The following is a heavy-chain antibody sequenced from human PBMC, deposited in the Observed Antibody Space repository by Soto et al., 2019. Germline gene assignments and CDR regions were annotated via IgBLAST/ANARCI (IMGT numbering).Heavy chain of an antibody. CDR2: IIPIFGTA. D-gene: IGHD2-21*01. V-gene: IGHV1-69*13. CDR1: GGTFSSYA. CDR3: ASLALTAFDI. Sequence: SVKVSCQASGGTFSSYAISWVRQAPGQGLEWMGGIIPIFGTANYAQKFQGRVTITADESTSTAYMELSSLRSDDTPTYYCASLALTAFDIWGQGTMVTVSS. J-gene: IGHJ3*02.